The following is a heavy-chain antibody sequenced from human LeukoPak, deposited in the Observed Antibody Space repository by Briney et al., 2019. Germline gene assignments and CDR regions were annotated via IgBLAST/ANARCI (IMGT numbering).Heavy chain of an antibody. J-gene: IGHJ6*02. CDR3: ARDLTREWLAPYYYYGMDV. CDR2: INQDGSEK. Sequence: GGSLRLSCAASGFTFSNYWMSWVRQAPGKGLEWVAHINQDGSEKYYVASVKGRFTISRDNAKNSLYLQMNSLRAEDTAVYYCARDLTREWLAPYYYYGMDVWGQGTTVTVSS. V-gene: IGHV3-7*01. D-gene: IGHD6-19*01. CDR1: GFTFSNYW.